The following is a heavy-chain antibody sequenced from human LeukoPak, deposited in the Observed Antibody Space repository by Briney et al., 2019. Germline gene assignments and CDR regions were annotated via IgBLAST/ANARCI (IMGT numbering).Heavy chain of an antibody. V-gene: IGHV3-23*01. CDR3: ASPGSYWNNWFDP. D-gene: IGHD1-26*01. J-gene: IGHJ5*02. CDR1: GFTFSSYA. Sequence: GGSLRLSCAASGFTFSSYAMSWVRQAPGKGLEWVSAISGSGASTYYADSVKGRFTISRDNSKNTLYLQMNSLRAEDTAVYYCASPGSYWNNWFDPWGQGTLVTVSS. CDR2: ISGSGAST.